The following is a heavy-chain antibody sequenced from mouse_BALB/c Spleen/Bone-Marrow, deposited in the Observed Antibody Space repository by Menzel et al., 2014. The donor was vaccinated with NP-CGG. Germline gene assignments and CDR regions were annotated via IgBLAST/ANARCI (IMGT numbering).Heavy chain of an antibody. CDR3: AREVDYAMDY. V-gene: IGHV14-3*02. CDR1: GFNIKDTY. J-gene: IGHJ4*01. Sequence: VQLKESGAELAKPGASVKLSSTASGFNIKDTYMHWVKQRPEQGLEWIGRIDPANGNTKYDPKFQGKATITADTSSNTAYLQLSSLTSEDTAVYYCAREVDYAMDYWGQGTSVTVSS. CDR2: IDPANGNT. D-gene: IGHD1-1*01.